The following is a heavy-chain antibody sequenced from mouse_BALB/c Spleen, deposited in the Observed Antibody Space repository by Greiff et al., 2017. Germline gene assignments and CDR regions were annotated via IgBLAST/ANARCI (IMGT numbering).Heavy chain of an antibody. CDR1: GFSLTGYG. Sequence: VQLVESGPGLVAPSQSLSITCTVSGFSLTGYGVNWVLQPPGKGLEWLGMIWGDGSTDYNSALKSRLSISKDNSKSQVFLKMNSLQTDDTARYYCARDYYGSSYGSAMDYWGQGTSVTVSS. J-gene: IGHJ4*01. D-gene: IGHD1-1*01. CDR2: IWGDGST. CDR3: ARDYYGSSYGSAMDY. V-gene: IGHV2-6-7*01.